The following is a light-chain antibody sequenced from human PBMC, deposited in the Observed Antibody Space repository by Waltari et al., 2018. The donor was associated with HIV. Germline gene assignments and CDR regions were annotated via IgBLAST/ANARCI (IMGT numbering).Light chain of an antibody. CDR1: NIGSKS. CDR3: QVWDSSSDHTRV. V-gene: IGLV3-21*02. CDR2: DDS. Sequence: SYVLTQPPSVSVAPGQTARITWGGNNIGSKSMHWYQQKPGQAPVLVVYDDSDRPSGIPERFAGSNSGNTATLTISRVEAGDEADYYCQVWDSSSDHTRVFGGGTKLTVL. J-gene: IGLJ2*01.